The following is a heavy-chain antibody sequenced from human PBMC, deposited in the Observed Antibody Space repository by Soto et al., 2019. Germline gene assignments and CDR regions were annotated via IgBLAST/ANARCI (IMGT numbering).Heavy chain of an antibody. CDR3: VRSGTSSGRFSDY. CDR2: IYPSDSDI. J-gene: IGHJ4*02. Sequence: GESLKISCKGSGYTFTSYWIGWVRQMPGEGLEWMGVIYPSDSDIRYSPSFQGKVTISADKSITTAYLQWSSLKAADTAMYYCVRSGTSSGRFSDYWGQGTLVTVSS. D-gene: IGHD2-15*01. V-gene: IGHV5-51*01. CDR1: GYTFTSYW.